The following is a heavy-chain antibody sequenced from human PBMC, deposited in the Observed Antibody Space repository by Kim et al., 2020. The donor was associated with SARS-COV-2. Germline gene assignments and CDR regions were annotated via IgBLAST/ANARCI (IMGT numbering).Heavy chain of an antibody. V-gene: IGHV4-39*07. CDR1: GGSISSSSYY. Sequence: SETLSLTCTVSGGSISSSSYYWGWIRQPPGKGLEWIGSIYYSGSTYYNPSLKSRVTISVDTSKNQFSLKLSSVTAADTAVYYCARKRGDYLLDYWGQGTLVTVSS. CDR2: IYYSGST. J-gene: IGHJ4*02. D-gene: IGHD4-17*01. CDR3: ARKRGDYLLDY.